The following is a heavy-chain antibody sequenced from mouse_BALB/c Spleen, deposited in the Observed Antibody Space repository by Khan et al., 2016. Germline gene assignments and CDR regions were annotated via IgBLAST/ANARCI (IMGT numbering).Heavy chain of an antibody. D-gene: IGHD2-1*01. CDR2: ISYSGST. CDR1: GVSITSGY. CDR3: ASMVTTYYFDY. J-gene: IGHJ2*01. V-gene: IGHV3-8*02. Sequence: EVQLQESGPSLVKPSQTLSLTCSVTGVSITSGYWHWIRQFPGNKLEYMGYISYSGSTYYNPSLKSRISITRDTSKNQYYLQLNAVTTEDTATYYCASMVTTYYFDYWGQGTTLTVSS.